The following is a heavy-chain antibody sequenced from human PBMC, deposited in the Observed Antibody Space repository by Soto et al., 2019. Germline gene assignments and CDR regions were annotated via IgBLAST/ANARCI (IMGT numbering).Heavy chain of an antibody. CDR1: GYTFTSYA. J-gene: IGHJ6*02. D-gene: IGHD3-22*01. CDR2: INAGNGNT. V-gene: IGHV1-3*01. Sequence: ASVKVSCKASGYTFTSYAMHWVRQAPGQRLEWMGWINAGNGNTKYSQKFQGRVTITRDTSASTAYMELSSLRSEGTAVYYCAREAVVITGYYYYGMDVWGQGTTVTVSS. CDR3: AREAVVITGYYYYGMDV.